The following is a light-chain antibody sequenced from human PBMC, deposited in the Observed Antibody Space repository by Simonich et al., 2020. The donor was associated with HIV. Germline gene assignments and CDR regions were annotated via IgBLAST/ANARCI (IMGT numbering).Light chain of an antibody. V-gene: IGKV1-13*02. J-gene: IGKJ1*01. CDR1: QGISSA. CDR2: DAS. Sequence: AIQLTQSPSSLSASVGDRVTITCRASQGISSALAWYQQKPGKAPKLLIYDASSLESGVPSRCSGSGSGTDFTLTISSLEPEDFAVYYCQQRSNWWTFGQGTKVEIK. CDR3: QQRSNWWT.